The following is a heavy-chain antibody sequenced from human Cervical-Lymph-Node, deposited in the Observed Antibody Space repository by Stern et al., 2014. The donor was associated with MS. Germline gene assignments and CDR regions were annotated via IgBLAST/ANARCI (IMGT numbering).Heavy chain of an antibody. V-gene: IGHV3-33*01. Sequence: QVQLGQSGGGVVQPGRSLRLSCAASGFTFSSYGMHWVRQAPGKGLEWVAVIWYDGSNKYYADSVKGRFTISRDNSKNTLYLQMNSLRAEDTAVYYCARDLWARGYSYGTPPDVWGQGTTVTVSS. CDR2: IWYDGSNK. D-gene: IGHD5-18*01. CDR3: ARDLWARGYSYGTPPDV. CDR1: GFTFSSYG. J-gene: IGHJ6*02.